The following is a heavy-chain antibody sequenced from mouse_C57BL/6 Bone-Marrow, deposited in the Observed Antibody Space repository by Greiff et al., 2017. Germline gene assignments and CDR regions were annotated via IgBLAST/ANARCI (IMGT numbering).Heavy chain of an antibody. D-gene: IGHD2-10*02. J-gene: IGHJ3*01. Sequence: VPLQQPGPGLVKPSQSLFLTCSITGFPITSGYYWIWIRQSPGKPLDWMVYITHSGETFSNPSLNSPISITRETSKNQFFLQLTSVTTEDTAMYYWAGDLYGNGTWFAYWGQGTLVTVSA. CDR1: GFPITSGYY. CDR3: AGDLYGNGTWFAY. CDR2: ITHSGET. V-gene: IGHV12-3*01.